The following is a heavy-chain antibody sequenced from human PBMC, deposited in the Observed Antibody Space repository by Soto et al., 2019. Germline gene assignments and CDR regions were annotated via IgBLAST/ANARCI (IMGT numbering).Heavy chain of an antibody. J-gene: IGHJ6*02. CDR3: ARDGDWTGTNGVLYYYYGMDV. V-gene: IGHV3-30-3*01. Sequence: QVQLVESGGGVVQPGRSLRLSCAASGFTFSSYAMHWVRQAPGKRLEWVAVISYDGSNKYYADSVKGRFTISRDNSKNTLYLQMNILRADDTAVYYCARDGDWTGTNGVLYYYYGMDVWGQGTTVTVSS. D-gene: IGHD2-8*01. CDR1: GFTFSSYA. CDR2: ISYDGSNK.